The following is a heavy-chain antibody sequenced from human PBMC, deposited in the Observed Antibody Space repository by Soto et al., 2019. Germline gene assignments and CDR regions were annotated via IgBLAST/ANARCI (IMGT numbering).Heavy chain of an antibody. CDR1: GFTFSTYV. Sequence: QVQLVESGGGVVQPGTSLRLSCAASGFTFSTYVMHWVRQAPGKGLEWVLFISHDGSKKQCADSVKGRFSISRDNSKNMLYLQMDSLRLEDTAVYYCAKDSSIHPFDYWGQGALVAVSS. CDR3: AKDSSIHPFDY. J-gene: IGHJ4*02. D-gene: IGHD2-2*01. V-gene: IGHV3-30*18. CDR2: ISHDGSKK.